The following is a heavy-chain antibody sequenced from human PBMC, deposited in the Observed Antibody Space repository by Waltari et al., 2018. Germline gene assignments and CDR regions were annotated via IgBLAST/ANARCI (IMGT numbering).Heavy chain of an antibody. CDR1: GDYIQQDTYF. J-gene: IGHJ4*02. CDR3: ARLVLFGAWIDN. Sequence: VQLQEPGPCMLRSSETSPPTSPLFGDYIQQDTYFRGWIRQSPGKGLECLGTIHSGVTTYFPASLEPRVTISVDTFNNRFSLNLRSATAADTAVYFCARLVLFGAWIDNWGQGSLVTVSS. V-gene: IGHV4-39*01. D-gene: IGHD3-10*02. CDR2: IHSGVTT.